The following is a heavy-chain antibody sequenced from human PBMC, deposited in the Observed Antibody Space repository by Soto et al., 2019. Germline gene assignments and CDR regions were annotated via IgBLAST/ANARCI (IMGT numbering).Heavy chain of an antibody. CDR3: AKDAISGDGIWLMDS. D-gene: IGHD4-17*01. CDR2: LLRSGSTA. J-gene: IGHJ5*02. CDR1: GFTFSNYA. V-gene: IGHV3-23*01. Sequence: GGSLRLSCAASGFTFSNYAMTWARQAPGKGLEWVSSLLRSGSTAYYADSVRGRFTVSSDTSANPLYLQMDSLRAEDTAIYYCAKDAISGDGIWLMDSWGQGTLVTVSS.